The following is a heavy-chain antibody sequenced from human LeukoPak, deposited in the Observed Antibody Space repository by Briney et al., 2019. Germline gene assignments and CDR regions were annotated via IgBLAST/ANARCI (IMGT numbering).Heavy chain of an antibody. V-gene: IGHV4-30-4*08. J-gene: IGHJ6*03. CDR1: GGSISSGDYY. CDR3: ARDIYYYFYMDV. CDR2: IYYRGTT. Sequence: SETLSLXCTVSGGSISSGDYYWIWIRQPPGKGQEWIGYIYYRGTTYYNPSLKSRVTLSVDTSKNQFSLKLSSVTAADTAVYYCARDIYYYFYMDVWGKGTTVTVSS.